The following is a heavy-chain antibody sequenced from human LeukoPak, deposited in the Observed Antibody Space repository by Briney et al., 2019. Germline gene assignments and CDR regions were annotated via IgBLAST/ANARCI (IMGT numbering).Heavy chain of an antibody. CDR2: SYDSGST. D-gene: IGHD1-1*01. V-gene: IGHV4-59*12. CDR3: ARVFMSYSPLPTLWFDP. J-gene: IGHJ5*02. Sequence: SETLSLTCTVSGGSISSYYWSSIRLPPGKGLEWIGYSYDSGSTNYNPSLKSRVTISVDTSKNQFSLKLSSVTAADTAVYYCARVFMSYSPLPTLWFDPWGQGTLVTVSS. CDR1: GGSISSYY.